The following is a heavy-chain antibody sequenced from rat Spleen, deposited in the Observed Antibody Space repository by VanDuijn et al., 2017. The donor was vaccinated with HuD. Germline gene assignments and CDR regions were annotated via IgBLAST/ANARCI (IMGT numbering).Heavy chain of an antibody. V-gene: IGHV5-31*01. D-gene: IGHD1-11*01. CDR3: TSYGGYAHY. J-gene: IGHJ2*01. CDR1: GFTFNNYW. CDR2: ITNTGGST. Sequence: EVQLVESGGGLVQFGRSLKLSCAASGFTFNNYWMTWIRQAPGKGLEWVASITNTGGSTYFPDSVKGRFTISRDNAKNTLYLQMNSLRSEDTATYYCTSYGGYAHYWGQGVMVTVSS.